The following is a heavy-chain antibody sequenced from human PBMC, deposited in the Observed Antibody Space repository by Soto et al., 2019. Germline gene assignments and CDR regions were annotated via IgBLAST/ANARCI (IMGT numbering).Heavy chain of an antibody. CDR1: GVTFSSSG. J-gene: IGHJ6*01. CDR3: AREPGPGYYYSGMDV. CDR2: ISSSSSYI. Sequence: GGSLRLSWAASGVTFSSSGVNWVRKALGKGLEWVSSISSSSSYIYYADAVKGRFTIARDNAKNSLYLQMNSLGAEDTAVYYCAREPGPGYYYSGMDVWGQGTSVTVSS. V-gene: IGHV3-21*01.